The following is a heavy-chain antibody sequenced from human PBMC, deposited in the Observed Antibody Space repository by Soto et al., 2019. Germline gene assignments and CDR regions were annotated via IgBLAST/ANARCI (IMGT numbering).Heavy chain of an antibody. CDR3: ARDWIGAGYYFAL. D-gene: IGHD3-10*01. CDR2: IKHDGSGK. CDR1: GFTFSNHW. V-gene: IGHV3-7*01. Sequence: EVKLVESGGGLVQPGESLRLSCAASGFTFSNHWMSWVRQAPGKGLEWVANIKHDGSGKYYVDSVKGRFTISRDNAKNSLHLQMNSLSVEDTAVYFCARDWIGAGYYFALWGQGTLVTVSS. J-gene: IGHJ4*02.